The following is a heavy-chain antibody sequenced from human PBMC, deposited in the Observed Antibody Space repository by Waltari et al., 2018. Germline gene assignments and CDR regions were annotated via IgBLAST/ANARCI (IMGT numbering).Heavy chain of an antibody. CDR2: ITPILGTA. D-gene: IGHD1-1*01. Sequence: QVQLVQSGAEVKKPGSSVKVSCKASGGTFSSYAISWVRQAPGQGLEWMGGITPILGTANYEQKCQGRVTITTDESTSTAYMELSSLRSEDTAVYYCARDYGSYYYYGMDVWGQGTTVTVSS. J-gene: IGHJ6*02. CDR1: GGTFSSYA. CDR3: ARDYGSYYYYGMDV. V-gene: IGHV1-69*05.